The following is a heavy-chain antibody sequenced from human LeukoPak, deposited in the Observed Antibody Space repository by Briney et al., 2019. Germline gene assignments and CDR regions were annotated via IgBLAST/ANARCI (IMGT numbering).Heavy chain of an antibody. Sequence: GESLKISCKGSGYSFTSYWIGWVRQMPGKGLEWMGIIYPGDSDTRYSPSFQGQVTISADKSISTAYLPWSSLKASDTAMYYCARHGAYSSGLGIPYYFDYWGQGTLVTVSS. CDR3: ARHGAYSSGLGIPYYFDY. D-gene: IGHD6-19*01. CDR2: IYPGDSDT. CDR1: GYSFTSYW. V-gene: IGHV5-51*01. J-gene: IGHJ4*02.